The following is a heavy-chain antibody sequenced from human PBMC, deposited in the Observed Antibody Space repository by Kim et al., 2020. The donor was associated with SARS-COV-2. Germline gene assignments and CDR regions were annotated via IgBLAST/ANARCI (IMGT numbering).Heavy chain of an antibody. CDR2: IYPGDSDT. CDR3: SRTYYYDSSYYSAYMYV. Sequence: GESLKISCNTSGYSFIDPWIAWVRQMPGKGLEWVGMIYPGDSDTRYNPSFRGQVTISADKSISPAYLQCTSLKASDTAVFYLSRTYYYDSSYYSAYMYVW. J-gene: IGHJ6*03. CDR1: GYSFIDPW. D-gene: IGHD3-22*01. V-gene: IGHV5-51*01.